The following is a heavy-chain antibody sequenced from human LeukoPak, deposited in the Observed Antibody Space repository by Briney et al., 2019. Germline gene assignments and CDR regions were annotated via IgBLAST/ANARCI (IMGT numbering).Heavy chain of an antibody. CDR2: ISWNSGSI. D-gene: IGHD7-27*01. Sequence: SLRLSYAASGFTFDDYAMHWVRQAPGKGLEWVSGISWNSGSIGYADSVKGRFTISRDNAKNSLYLQMNSLRAEDTALYYCAKSSGDQIYYYYMDVWGKGTTVTVSS. CDR3: AKSSGDQIYYYYMDV. V-gene: IGHV3-9*01. J-gene: IGHJ6*03. CDR1: GFTFDDYA.